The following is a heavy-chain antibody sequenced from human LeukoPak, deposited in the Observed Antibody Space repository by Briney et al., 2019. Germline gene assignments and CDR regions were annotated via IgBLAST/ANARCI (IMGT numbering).Heavy chain of an antibody. J-gene: IGHJ3*02. D-gene: IGHD5-18*01. Sequence: PGGSLRLSCAASGFTFSDYYMSWIRQAPGKGLEWISYISGSGSAMYYADSVKGRFTISRDNAKNSLYLQMNSLRAEDTAMYYCARDVGYRYAQMFFDIWGQGTMVTVSS. CDR3: ARDVGYRYAQMFFDI. V-gene: IGHV3-11*01. CDR1: GFTFSDYY. CDR2: ISGSGSAM.